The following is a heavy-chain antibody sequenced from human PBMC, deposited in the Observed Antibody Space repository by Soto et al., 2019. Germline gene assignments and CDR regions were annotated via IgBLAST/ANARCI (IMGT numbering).Heavy chain of an antibody. CDR3: AKDGSSSSWSFDY. D-gene: IGHD6-13*01. CDR1: GFTFSSYA. Sequence: EVQLLESGGGLVQPGGSLRLSCSASGFTFSSYAMSWVRQAPGKGLEWVSAISGSGGSTYYADSVKGRFTISRDNSKNTLYLQMNSLRAEDTAVYYCAKDGSSSSWSFDYWGQGTLVTVSS. CDR2: ISGSGGST. V-gene: IGHV3-23*01. J-gene: IGHJ4*02.